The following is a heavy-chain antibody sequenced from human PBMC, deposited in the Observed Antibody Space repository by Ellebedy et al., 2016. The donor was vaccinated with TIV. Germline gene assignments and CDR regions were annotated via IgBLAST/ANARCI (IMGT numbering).Heavy chain of an antibody. CDR3: GRVLGSYGWFDP. Sequence: AASVTVSCKASGYTFTSYYIHWVRQAPGQGLEWRGIINPTGGSTNYEQKFQVRVSMTRDTSTSTVYMELSSLRSEDTAVYYCGRVLGSYGWFDPWGQGTLVTVSS. J-gene: IGHJ5*02. CDR2: INPTGGST. CDR1: GYTFTSYY. D-gene: IGHD3-16*01. V-gene: IGHV1-46*01.